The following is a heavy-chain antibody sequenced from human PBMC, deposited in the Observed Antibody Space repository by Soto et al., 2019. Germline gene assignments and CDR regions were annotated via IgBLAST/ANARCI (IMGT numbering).Heavy chain of an antibody. CDR3: ARTSGYFDS. D-gene: IGHD6-19*01. CDR2: TYYRSKWYN. J-gene: IGHJ4*02. CDR1: GDSVSSISAA. Sequence: SQTLSLTCAISGDSVSSISAAGNCIRQSPSRGLEWLGRTYYRSKWYNEYEVSVRSRIAINPDTSRNQFSLQLDSVTPEDTAVYYCARTSGYFDSWGQGSLVTVSS. V-gene: IGHV6-1*01.